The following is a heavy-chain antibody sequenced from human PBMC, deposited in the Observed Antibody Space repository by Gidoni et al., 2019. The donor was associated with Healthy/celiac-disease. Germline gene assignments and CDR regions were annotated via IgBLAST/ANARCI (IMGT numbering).Heavy chain of an antibody. CDR1: GFCFRGRA. Sequence: VQLGGPGGGLVQPGVSLKLSCDASGFCFRGRAMHLVRQAAGKGREWVGGMRHRAKSYAKAYAESVRGRFTISRDDSKNTAYLQMNSLKTEDTAVYYCTRHGAYGSGSYYTRRRSYGMDVWGQGTTVTVSS. V-gene: IGHV3-73*01. D-gene: IGHD3-10*01. CDR2: MRHRAKSYAK. J-gene: IGHJ6*02. CDR3: TRHGAYGSGSYYTRRRSYGMDV.